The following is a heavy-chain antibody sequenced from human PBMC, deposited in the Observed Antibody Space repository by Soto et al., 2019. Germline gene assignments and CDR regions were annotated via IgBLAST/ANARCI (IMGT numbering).Heavy chain of an antibody. D-gene: IGHD1-1*01. CDR2: IYATGTT. CDR1: GASISGYY. Sequence: PSETLSLTCTVSGASISGYYWSWIRKFAGKGLEWIGRIYATGTTAYNPSLKSRDMMSVDTSKKQFSLKLRSVTAADTAVYYCLRQRTTTLGHWFDAWGQGISVTVSS. CDR3: LRQRTTTLGHWFDA. J-gene: IGHJ5*02. V-gene: IGHV4-4*07.